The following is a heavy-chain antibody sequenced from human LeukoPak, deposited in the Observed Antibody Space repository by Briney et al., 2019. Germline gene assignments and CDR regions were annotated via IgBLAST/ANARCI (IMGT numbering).Heavy chain of an antibody. D-gene: IGHD6-13*01. CDR3: ARVGSSWPKVYYFDY. J-gene: IGHJ4*02. Sequence: GGSLRLSCAASGFTFSSYWMHWVRQAPGKGLVWVSHINSDGSSTNYADSVKGRFTISRDNAKNSLYLQMNSLRAEDTAVYYCARVGSSWPKVYYFDYWGQGTLVTVSS. CDR2: INSDGSST. CDR1: GFTFSSYW. V-gene: IGHV3-74*01.